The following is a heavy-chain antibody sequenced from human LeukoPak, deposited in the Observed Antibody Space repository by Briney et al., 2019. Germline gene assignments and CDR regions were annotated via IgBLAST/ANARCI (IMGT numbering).Heavy chain of an antibody. CDR2: ISYGGSNK. Sequence: GGSLRLSCAASGFAFSSYGMHWVRQAPGQGLEWVAVISYGGSNKYYADSVKGRFTISRDNSKNTLYLQMDSLRVEDTAVYYCAKDALEYLGPHSSGYGGFDYWGQGTLVTVSS. D-gene: IGHD3-22*01. CDR1: GFAFSSYG. V-gene: IGHV3-30*18. CDR3: AKDALEYLGPHSSGYGGFDY. J-gene: IGHJ4*02.